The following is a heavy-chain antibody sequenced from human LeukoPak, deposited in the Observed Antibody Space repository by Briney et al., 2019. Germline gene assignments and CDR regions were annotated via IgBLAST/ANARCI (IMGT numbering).Heavy chain of an antibody. D-gene: IGHD2-2*01. CDR2: IYYSGTT. V-gene: IGHV4-39*01. Sequence: SETLSLTCTASGGSIRHSPYYWGWLRQPPGKGLEWLVSIYYSGTTFYDSVLESLVTISVNTSNNQFTQNLRSVAAADTVFYHCARRLSGTSSRDFGYWGQGTLVTVAS. J-gene: IGHJ4*02. CDR3: ARRLSGTSSRDFGY. CDR1: GGSIRHSPYY.